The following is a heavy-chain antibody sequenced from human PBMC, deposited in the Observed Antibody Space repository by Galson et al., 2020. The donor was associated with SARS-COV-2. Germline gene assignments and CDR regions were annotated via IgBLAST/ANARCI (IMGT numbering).Heavy chain of an antibody. CDR1: GFTFGDHA. V-gene: IGHV3-49*03. D-gene: IGHD3-22*01. CDR2: IRGKAFGETT. Sequence: GESLKISCTASGFTFGDHAISWFRQAPGKGLEWIGFIRGKAFGETTEYAASVRGRFSISRDDPKSIAYLQVDSLKTEDTAVYYCTRCIASGYYYDPYFDYWGQGTQVTVSS. CDR3: TRCIASGYYYDPYFDY. J-gene: IGHJ4*02.